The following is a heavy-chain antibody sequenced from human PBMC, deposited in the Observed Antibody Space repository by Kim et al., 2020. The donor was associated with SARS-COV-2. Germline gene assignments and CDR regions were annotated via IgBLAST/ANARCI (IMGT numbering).Heavy chain of an antibody. Sequence: ASVKVSCKASGYTFTGYYMHWVRQAPGQGLEWMGWINPNSGGTNYAQKFQGWVTMTRDTSISTAYMELSRLRSDDTAVYYCARDNRVWADHWYFDLWGRGTLVTVSS. CDR1: GYTFTGYY. CDR3: ARDNRVWADHWYFDL. CDR2: INPNSGGT. D-gene: IGHD1-26*01. J-gene: IGHJ2*01. V-gene: IGHV1-2*04.